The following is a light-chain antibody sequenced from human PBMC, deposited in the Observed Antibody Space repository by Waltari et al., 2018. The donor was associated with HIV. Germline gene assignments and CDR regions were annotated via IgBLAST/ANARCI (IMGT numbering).Light chain of an antibody. J-gene: IGKJ2*03. CDR2: WAA. CDR1: QGVLYSSNNKNY. CDR3: QQYYSTPPYS. Sequence: DIVMTQSPASLPASLGERVTINLKSSQGVLYSSNNKNYLAWYQQKPGQPPKLLIYWAATRESGVPDRFSGSGSGTDFTLTISSLQAEDVAVYYCQQYYSTPPYSFGQGTKLEIK. V-gene: IGKV4-1*01.